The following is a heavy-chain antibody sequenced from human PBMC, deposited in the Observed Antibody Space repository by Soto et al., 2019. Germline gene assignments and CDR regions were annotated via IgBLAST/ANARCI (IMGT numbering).Heavy chain of an antibody. J-gene: IGHJ4*02. V-gene: IGHV3-23*01. Sequence: GRSLRLSCTASGFTFSTFAVSWVRQAPGKGLEWASTISGHGDNTYYADSVKGRFTISRDNSRNTLFLQMNALRAEDTAMYYCATQAEGRLAPFDYWGQGTLVTVSS. CDR3: ATQAEGRLAPFDY. CDR2: ISGHGDNT. CDR1: GFTFSTFA. D-gene: IGHD3-10*01.